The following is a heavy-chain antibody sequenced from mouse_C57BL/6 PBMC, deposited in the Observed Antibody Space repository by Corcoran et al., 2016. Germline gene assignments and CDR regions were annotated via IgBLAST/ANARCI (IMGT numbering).Heavy chain of an antibody. V-gene: IGHV3-6*01. D-gene: IGHD2-5*01. J-gene: IGHJ1*03. CDR3: ANSNYNWYVDV. Sequence: DVQLQESGPGLVKPSQSLSLTCSVTGYSITSGYYWNWIRQFPGNKLEWMGYISYDGSNNYNPSLKNRISITRDTSKNQFFLKLNSVTTEDTATDYCANSNYNWYVDVWGTGTTVTVAS. CDR2: ISYDGSN. CDR1: GYSITSGYY.